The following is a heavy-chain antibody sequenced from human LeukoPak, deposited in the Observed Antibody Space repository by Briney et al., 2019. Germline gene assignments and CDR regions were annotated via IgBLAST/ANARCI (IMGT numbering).Heavy chain of an antibody. CDR1: GFTFGSYS. Sequence: PGGSLRLSCAASGFTFGSYSMNWVRQAPGKGLEWASYISSSSSTKYYADSVKGRFSISRDNAKNSLYLQMNSLRAEDTAVYYCARELYSSSSVYPYYYMDVWGKGTTVTVSS. D-gene: IGHD6-6*01. J-gene: IGHJ6*03. V-gene: IGHV3-48*01. CDR2: ISSSSSTK. CDR3: ARELYSSSSVYPYYYMDV.